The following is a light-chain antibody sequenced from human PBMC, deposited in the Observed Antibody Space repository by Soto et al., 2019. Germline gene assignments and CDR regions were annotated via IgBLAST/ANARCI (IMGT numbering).Light chain of an antibody. CDR2: DVS. Sequence: QSALTQPRSVSGSPGQSVSISCAGTSSDFGGYKYVSWYQQHPGKAPKLMIFDVSERPSGVPDRFSGSKSGNTASLTISGLRAEDEADYFCCSYVGGWVFGGGTKLTV. V-gene: IGLV2-11*01. CDR1: SSDFGGYKY. CDR3: CSYVGGWV. J-gene: IGLJ3*02.